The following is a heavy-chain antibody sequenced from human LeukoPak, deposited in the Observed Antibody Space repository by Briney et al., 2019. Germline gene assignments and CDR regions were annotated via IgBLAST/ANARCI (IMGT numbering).Heavy chain of an antibody. CDR1: GGIFSRYA. J-gene: IGHJ4*02. CDR2: IIPMFGSA. Sequence: SVKVSCKASGGIFSRYAISWVRQAPGQGLEWMGGIIPMFGSANYAQKFQARVTITTDESTTTAYMELSSLRSEDTAVYYCARGVPPSTSYYCDYWGQGTLVTVSS. D-gene: IGHD6-6*01. CDR3: ARGVPPSTSYYCDY. V-gene: IGHV1-69*05.